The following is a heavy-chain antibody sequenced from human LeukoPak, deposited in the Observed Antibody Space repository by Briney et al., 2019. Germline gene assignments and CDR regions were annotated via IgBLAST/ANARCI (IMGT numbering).Heavy chain of an antibody. V-gene: IGHV3-33*06. D-gene: IGHD4-11*01. CDR3: AKDAQRGFDYSNSLEN. CDR1: KFTFSHYG. Sequence: GGSLRLSCAASKFTFSHYGMHWVRQAPGKGLEWVAVIWNDGSSQYYADSEKGRFTVSRDNSQSMLYLQMNSLRPEDTAVYYCAKDAQRGFDYSNSLENWGQGTLVTVSS. CDR2: IWNDGSSQ. J-gene: IGHJ4*02.